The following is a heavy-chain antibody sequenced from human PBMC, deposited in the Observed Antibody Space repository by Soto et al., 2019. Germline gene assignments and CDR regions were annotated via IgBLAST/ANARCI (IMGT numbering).Heavy chain of an antibody. J-gene: IGHJ6*03. D-gene: IGHD2-15*01. CDR2: INHSGST. CDR3: VRIYYYYYYLDV. CDR1: GGSFSGYY. V-gene: IGHV4-34*01. Sequence: QVQLQQWGAGLLKPSETLSLTCAVSGGSFSGYYLSWIRQPPGKGLEWIGEINHSGSTNYKPSLKSRVTISVETSKNQFSLPLISVPAADTAVYYCVRIYYYYYYLDVWGKGTTVTGSS.